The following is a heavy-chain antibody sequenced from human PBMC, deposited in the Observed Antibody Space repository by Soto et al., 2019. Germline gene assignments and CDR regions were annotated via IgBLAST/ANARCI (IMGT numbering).Heavy chain of an antibody. J-gene: IGHJ2*01. Sequence: QVQLQESGPGLVKPSQTLSLTCTVSGGSISSGGYYWSWIRQHPGKGLEWIGYIYYSGDNSYNPSLKRRVIISVDTSKNQLSWKLSPVTAADTAVYYCEREAMRYWYLDLWGRGTLVTVSA. CDR2: IYYSGDN. CDR3: EREAMRYWYLDL. CDR1: GGSISSGGYY. V-gene: IGHV4-31*03.